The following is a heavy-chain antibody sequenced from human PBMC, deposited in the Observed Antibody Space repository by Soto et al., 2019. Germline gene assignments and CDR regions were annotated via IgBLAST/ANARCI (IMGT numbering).Heavy chain of an antibody. CDR2: VNPSDGNT. V-gene: IGHV1-46*01. Sequence: QVQLAQSGAEVKKPGASVKVSCQAFGYTFSSYYVHWVRQAPGQGLEWMGIVNPSDGNTNYAEQFQGRVTMTRATSTSTVYMELSSLRSEDTAVYFCARDWGSSGSSYFDNWGQGTLVTVSS. CDR3: ARDWGSSGSSYFDN. CDR1: GYTFSSYY. J-gene: IGHJ4*02. D-gene: IGHD1-26*01.